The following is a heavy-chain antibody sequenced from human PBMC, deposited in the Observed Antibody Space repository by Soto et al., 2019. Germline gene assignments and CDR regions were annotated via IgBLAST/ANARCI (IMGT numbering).Heavy chain of an antibody. D-gene: IGHD1-26*01. V-gene: IGHV4-34*01. CDR3: AIIGRAEQTGGDY. CDR1: GGSFSGYY. Sequence: SETLSLTCAVYGGSFSGYYWSWIRQPPGKGLEWIGEINHSGSTNYNPSLKSRVTISVDTSKNQFSLKLSSVTAADTAVYYCAIIGRAEQTGGDYWGQGTLVTVSS. CDR2: INHSGST. J-gene: IGHJ4*02.